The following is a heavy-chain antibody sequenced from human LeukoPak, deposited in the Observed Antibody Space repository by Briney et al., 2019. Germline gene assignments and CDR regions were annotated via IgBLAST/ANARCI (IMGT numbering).Heavy chain of an antibody. Sequence: SETLSLTCTVSGGSISSDYWSWIRQPPGKGLEWIGYIYYSGSTNYNPSLKSRVTISVDTSKNQFSLKLSSVTAADTAVYYCARRYYYDSSGYYNYYYMDVWGKGTTVTVSS. J-gene: IGHJ6*03. D-gene: IGHD3-22*01. CDR2: IYYSGST. CDR1: GGSISSDY. CDR3: ARRYYYDSSGYYNYYYMDV. V-gene: IGHV4-59*08.